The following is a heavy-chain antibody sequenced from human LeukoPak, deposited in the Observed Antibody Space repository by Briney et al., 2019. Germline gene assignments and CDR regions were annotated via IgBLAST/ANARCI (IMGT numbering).Heavy chain of an antibody. Sequence: GASVKVSCKASGYTFTSYGISWVRQAPGQGLEWMGWISAYNGNTNYAQKLQGRVTMTTDASTSTAYMELRSLRSDDTAVYYWARGGGYYYDSSGYYDPLDYFDYWGQGTLVTVSS. CDR3: ARGGGYYYDSSGYYDPLDYFDY. J-gene: IGHJ4*02. CDR2: ISAYNGNT. CDR1: GYTFTSYG. V-gene: IGHV1-18*01. D-gene: IGHD3-22*01.